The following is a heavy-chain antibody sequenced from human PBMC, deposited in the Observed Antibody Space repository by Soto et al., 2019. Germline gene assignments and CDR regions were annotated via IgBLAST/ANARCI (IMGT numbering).Heavy chain of an antibody. V-gene: IGHV4-30-4*01. D-gene: IGHD3-22*01. Sequence: QVQLQESGPGLVKPSQTLSLTCTVSGGSISSGDYYWSWIRQPPGKGLEWIGYIYSSGSTYYNPSLKSRVTISVDTSKTHFSLKLSSVTAADTAVYYCATDSYYYDTSGYYCLDFWGQGALVTVSS. J-gene: IGHJ4*02. CDR3: ATDSYYYDTSGYYCLDF. CDR1: GGSISSGDYY. CDR2: IYSSGST.